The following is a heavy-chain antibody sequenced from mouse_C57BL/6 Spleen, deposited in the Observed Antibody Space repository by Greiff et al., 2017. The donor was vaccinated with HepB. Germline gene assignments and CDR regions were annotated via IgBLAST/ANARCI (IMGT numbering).Heavy chain of an antibody. CDR2: INYDGSST. V-gene: IGHV5-16*01. CDR1: GFTFSDYY. J-gene: IGHJ2*01. Sequence: EVQLQESEGGLVQPGSSMKLSCTASGFTFSDYYMAWVRQVPEKGLEWVANINYDGSSTYYLDSLKSRFIISRDNAKNILYLQMSSLKSEDTATYYCARDRGYGSYFDYWGQGTTLTVSS. CDR3: ARDRGYGSYFDY. D-gene: IGHD1-1*01.